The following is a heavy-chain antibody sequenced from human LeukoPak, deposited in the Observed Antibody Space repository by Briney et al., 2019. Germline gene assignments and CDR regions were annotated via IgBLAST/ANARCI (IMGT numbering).Heavy chain of an antibody. J-gene: IGHJ4*02. CDR2: ISGSGGST. Sequence: GGSLRLSCAASGFTFSSYAMSWVRQAPGKGLEWVSAISGSGGSTCYADSVKGRFTISRDNSKNTLYLQMNSLRAEDTAVYYCAKDQNYYGSGKDYWGQGTLVTVSS. CDR3: AKDQNYYGSGKDY. CDR1: GFTFSSYA. V-gene: IGHV3-23*01. D-gene: IGHD3-10*01.